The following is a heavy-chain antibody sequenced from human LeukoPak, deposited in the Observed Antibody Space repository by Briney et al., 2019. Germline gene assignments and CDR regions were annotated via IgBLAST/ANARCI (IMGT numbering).Heavy chain of an antibody. CDR1: GGTFSSYA. Sequence: ASVKVSCKASGGTFSSYAISWVRQAPGQGLEWMGRIIPILGIANYAQKFQGRVTITADKSTSTAYMELSSLRSEDTAVYYCARGLIFRVVIFYGMDVWGQGTTVTVSS. D-gene: IGHD3-3*01. CDR2: IIPILGIA. V-gene: IGHV1-69*04. CDR3: ARGLIFRVVIFYGMDV. J-gene: IGHJ6*02.